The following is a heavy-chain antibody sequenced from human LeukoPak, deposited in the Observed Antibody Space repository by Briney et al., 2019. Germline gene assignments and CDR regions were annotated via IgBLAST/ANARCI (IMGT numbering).Heavy chain of an antibody. CDR3: AREGTDAFDI. CDR1: GFTFSNYG. Sequence: QPGGSLRLSCAASGFTFSNYGMHWVRQAPGKGLEWVAFIGYNGRSKYYGDSVKGRFTISRDNSKSTLYLQMNSLRGEDTAVYYCAREGTDAFDIWGQGTTVTVSS. D-gene: IGHD1-1*01. CDR2: IGYNGRSK. V-gene: IGHV3-30*02. J-gene: IGHJ3*02.